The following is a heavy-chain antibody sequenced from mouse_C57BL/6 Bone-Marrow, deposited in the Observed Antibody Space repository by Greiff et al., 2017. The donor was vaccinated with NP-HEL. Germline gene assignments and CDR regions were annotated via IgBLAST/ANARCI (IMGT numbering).Heavy chain of an antibody. V-gene: IGHV14-2*01. D-gene: IGHD2-2*01. CDR3: ARSDILMVPTIVY. J-gene: IGHJ3*01. CDR1: GFNIKDYY. Sequence: EVKLMESGAELVKPGASVKLSCTASGFNIKDYYMHWVKQGTERGLEWIGRIDPEDGETKSAPKFQGKATITADTSSSTAYLQLRSLTSEDTAVYYCARSDILMVPTIVYGGQGTLVTVSA. CDR2: IDPEDGET.